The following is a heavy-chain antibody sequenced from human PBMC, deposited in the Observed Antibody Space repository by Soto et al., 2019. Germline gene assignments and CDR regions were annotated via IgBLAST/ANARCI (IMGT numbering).Heavy chain of an antibody. V-gene: IGHV4-34*01. D-gene: IGHD6-19*01. J-gene: IGHJ6*02. CDR3: AREDSNGWSGESLDV. Sequence: SETLSLTCAVVGDSLRGQSWNWIRQSPGKGLEWIGELDQSGGTNYNPSLKSRAIISDDTSKNQFSLTLTSVTAADTAVYYCAREDSNGWSGESLDVWGQGTTVTVSS. CDR1: GDSLRGQS. CDR2: LDQSGGT.